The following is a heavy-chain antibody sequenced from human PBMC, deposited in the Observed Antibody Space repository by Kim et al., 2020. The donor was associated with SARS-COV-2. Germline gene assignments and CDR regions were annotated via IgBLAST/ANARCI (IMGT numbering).Heavy chain of an antibody. CDR3: ARGGYSGYDRAPFDY. CDR1: GYTFTSYA. J-gene: IGHJ4*02. Sequence: ASVKVSCKASGYTFTSYAMHWVRQAPGQRLEWMGWINAGNGNTKYSQKFQGRVTITRDTSASTAYMELSSRRSEDTAVYYCARGGYSGYDRAPFDYWGQGTLVTVSS. D-gene: IGHD5-12*01. CDR2: INAGNGNT. V-gene: IGHV1-3*01.